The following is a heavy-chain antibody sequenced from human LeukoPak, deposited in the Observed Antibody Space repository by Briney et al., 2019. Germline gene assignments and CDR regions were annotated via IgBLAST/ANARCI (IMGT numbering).Heavy chain of an antibody. CDR3: ARDVTAAFDY. J-gene: IGHJ4*02. V-gene: IGHV4-4*07. CDR2: IYTSGST. D-gene: IGHD6-13*01. CDR1: GGSISYFY. Sequence: SETLSLTCTVSGGSISYFYWSWIRQPAGKGLEWIGRIYTSGSTNYNPSLKSRVTMSVDTSKKQLSLKLSSVTAADTAVYYCARDVTAAFDYWGQGTLVTVSS.